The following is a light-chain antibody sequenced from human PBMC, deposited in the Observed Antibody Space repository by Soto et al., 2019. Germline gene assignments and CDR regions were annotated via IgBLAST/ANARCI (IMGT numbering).Light chain of an antibody. J-gene: IGLJ1*01. CDR2: HVT. V-gene: IGLV2-14*01. CDR3: CSLTTSHTYV. Sequence: QSVLTQPPSASGSPGQSVTISCTGTSSDVGGYNYVSWYQQHPDKAPKLMIYHVTYRPSGVSNRYSGSKSGNSASLTISGLQADDEADYYCCSLTTSHTYVFGSGTKLTVL. CDR1: SSDVGGYNY.